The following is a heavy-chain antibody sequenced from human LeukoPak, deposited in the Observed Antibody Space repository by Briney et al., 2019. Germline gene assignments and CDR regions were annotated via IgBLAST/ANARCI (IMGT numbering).Heavy chain of an antibody. D-gene: IGHD6-19*01. CDR1: GGSISSSSYY. V-gene: IGHV4-39*07. Sequence: PSQTLSLTCTVSGGSISSSSYYWGWIRQPPGKGLEWIGSLYYSGSTYYNPSLKSRVTISVDTSKNHFSLKLSSVTAADTAVYYCARGFVAVAEGWFDPWGQGTLVTVSS. CDR2: LYYSGST. J-gene: IGHJ5*02. CDR3: ARGFVAVAEGWFDP.